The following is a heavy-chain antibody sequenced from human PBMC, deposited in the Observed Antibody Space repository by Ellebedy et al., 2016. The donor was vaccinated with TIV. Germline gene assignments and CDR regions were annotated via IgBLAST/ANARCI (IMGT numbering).Heavy chain of an antibody. CDR2: INHSGST. Sequence: MPSETLSLTCAVYGGSFSGYYWSWIRQPPGKGLEWIGEINHSGSTNYNPSLKSRVTISVDTSKNQFSLKLNSVTAADTAVYYCASQWMWSSDYYPNAFDFWGQGTMVTVSS. D-gene: IGHD3-22*01. CDR3: ASQWMWSSDYYPNAFDF. V-gene: IGHV4-34*01. J-gene: IGHJ3*01. CDR1: GGSFSGYY.